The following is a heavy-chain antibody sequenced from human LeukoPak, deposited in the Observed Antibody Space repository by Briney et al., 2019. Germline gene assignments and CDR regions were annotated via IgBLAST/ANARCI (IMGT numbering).Heavy chain of an antibody. CDR3: ARRGYSYVGFDY. V-gene: IGHV4-34*01. D-gene: IGHD5-18*01. CDR1: GGSFSGYY. J-gene: IGHJ4*02. Sequence: SETLSLTCAVYGGSFSGYYWSWIRQPPGKGLEWIGEINHSGSTNYNPSLKSRVTISVDTSKNQFSLKLSSVTAADTAVYYCARRGYSYVGFDYWGQGTLVTVSS. CDR2: INHSGST.